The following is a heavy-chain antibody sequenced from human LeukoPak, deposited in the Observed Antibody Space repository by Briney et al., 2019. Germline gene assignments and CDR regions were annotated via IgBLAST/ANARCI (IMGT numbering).Heavy chain of an antibody. D-gene: IGHD3-3*01. Sequence: SGTLSLTCAVSGGSISSSNLWSWVRQPPGKGLEWIGEIYHSGSTNYNPSLKSRVTISLDKSKNQFSLKLTSVTAADTAVYYCASITIFGVVTYYFDYWGQGTLVTVSS. V-gene: IGHV4-4*02. J-gene: IGHJ4*02. CDR1: GGSISSSNL. CDR3: ASITIFGVVTYYFDY. CDR2: IYHSGST.